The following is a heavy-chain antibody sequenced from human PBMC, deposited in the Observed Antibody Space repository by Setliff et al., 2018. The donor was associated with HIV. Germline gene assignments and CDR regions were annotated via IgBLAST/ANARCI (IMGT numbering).Heavy chain of an antibody. Sequence: SETLSLTCTVSGVSISSHYWSWIRQPPGKGLEWIGNMYYSGSTNYNPSLKSRVTISVDRSQNHFSLKLSSVTAADTAMYYCARVLDYYDSSPYYFDYWGQGTLVTVSS. J-gene: IGHJ4*02. CDR1: GVSISSHY. CDR3: ARVLDYYDSSPYYFDY. CDR2: MYYSGST. D-gene: IGHD3-22*01. V-gene: IGHV4-59*11.